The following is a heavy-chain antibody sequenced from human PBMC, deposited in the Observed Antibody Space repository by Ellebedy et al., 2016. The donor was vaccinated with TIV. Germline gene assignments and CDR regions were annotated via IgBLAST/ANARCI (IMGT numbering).Heavy chain of an antibody. Sequence: ASVKVSXXASGYTFTSYGISWVRQAPGQGLEWMGWISVYNGKTNYAQKLQGRVTMTTDTSTSTAYMELRSMRSDDTAVYYCARGITMVRGVIITGPGHYYYGMDVWGQGTTVTVSS. D-gene: IGHD3-10*01. V-gene: IGHV1-18*01. CDR2: ISVYNGKT. J-gene: IGHJ6*02. CDR1: GYTFTSYG. CDR3: ARGITMVRGVIITGPGHYYYGMDV.